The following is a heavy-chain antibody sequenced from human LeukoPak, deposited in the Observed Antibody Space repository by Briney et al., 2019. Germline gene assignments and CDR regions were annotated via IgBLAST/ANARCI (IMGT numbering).Heavy chain of an antibody. J-gene: IGHJ4*02. CDR3: ARVGDYYDSSGDFDY. V-gene: IGHV1-2*02. D-gene: IGHD3-22*01. CDR2: INPNSGGT. CDR1: GYTFTGYY. Sequence: ASVKVSCKASGYTFTGYYMHWVRQAPGQGLEWMGWINPNSGGTNYAQKFQGRVTMTRDTSISTAYMELSRLGSDDTAVHYCARVGDYYDSSGDFDYWGQGTLVTVSS.